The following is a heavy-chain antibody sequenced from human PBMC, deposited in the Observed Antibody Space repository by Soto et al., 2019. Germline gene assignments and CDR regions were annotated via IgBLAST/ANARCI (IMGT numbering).Heavy chain of an antibody. CDR2: ISGSGGST. CDR1: GFTFSSYA. D-gene: IGHD3-3*01. Sequence: GPLRLYGAASGFTFSSYAMSWVRQAPGKGLEWVSAISGSGGSTYYADSAKGRFTISRDNSKNTLYLQMNSLRAEDTAVYYCAKDGRITIFGVVPAPIDYWGQGTLVTVSS. V-gene: IGHV3-23*01. J-gene: IGHJ4*02. CDR3: AKDGRITIFGVVPAPIDY.